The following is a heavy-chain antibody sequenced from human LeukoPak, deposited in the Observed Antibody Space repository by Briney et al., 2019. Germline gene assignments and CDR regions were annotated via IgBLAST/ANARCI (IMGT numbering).Heavy chain of an antibody. CDR3: ARGRSGSPHFDS. D-gene: IGHD3-10*01. J-gene: IGHJ4*02. CDR2: IKQDSSAK. V-gene: IGHV3-7*01. Sequence: GGSLRLSCVASGFTFSRHYMSWVRQAPGKGLEWVANIKQDSSAKAYVDSVKGRFTVSRDNAKNSMSLQMNSLRADDTAVYYCARGRSGSPHFDSWGQGTLVTVPS. CDR1: GFTFSRHY.